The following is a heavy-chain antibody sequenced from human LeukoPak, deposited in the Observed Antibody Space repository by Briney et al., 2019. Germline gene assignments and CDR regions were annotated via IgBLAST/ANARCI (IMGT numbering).Heavy chain of an antibody. CDR3: ARGRVSFGADP. CDR2: INHSGST. V-gene: IGHV4-34*01. D-gene: IGHD3-10*01. Sequence: PSETLSLTCAVYGGSFSGYYWSWIRQPPGKGLEWIGEINHSGSTNYNPSLKSRVTISVDTSKNHFSLKLSSVTAADTAVFYCARGRVSFGADPWGQGTLVTVSS. CDR1: GGSFSGYY. J-gene: IGHJ5*02.